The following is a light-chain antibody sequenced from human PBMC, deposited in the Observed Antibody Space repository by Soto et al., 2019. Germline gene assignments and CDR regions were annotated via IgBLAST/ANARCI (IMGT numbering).Light chain of an antibody. J-gene: IGKJ4*01. Sequence: DIQMTQSPSTLSASVGDRVTITCRASQSISSWLAWYQQKPGKAPKLLIYDASSLESGVPSRFSGSGSGTEFTLTFSSLQPDDFGSYSCKKYNYYTITFGGETKVEIK. V-gene: IGKV1-5*01. CDR1: QSISSW. CDR2: DAS. CDR3: KKYNYYTIT.